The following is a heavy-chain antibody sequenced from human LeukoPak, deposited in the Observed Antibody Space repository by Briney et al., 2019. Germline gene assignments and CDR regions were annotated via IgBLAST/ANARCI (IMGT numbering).Heavy chain of an antibody. CDR1: GYTFTSYD. D-gene: IGHD6-19*01. CDR2: MNPNSGNT. V-gene: IGHV1-8*01. Sequence: ASVKVSCKASGYTFTSYDINWVRQATGQGLEWMGWMNPNSGNTGYAQKFQGRVTMTRNTSISTAYMKLSSLRSEDTAVYYCARKGSVAGTGGLDYWGQGTLVTVSS. J-gene: IGHJ4*02. CDR3: ARKGSVAGTGGLDY.